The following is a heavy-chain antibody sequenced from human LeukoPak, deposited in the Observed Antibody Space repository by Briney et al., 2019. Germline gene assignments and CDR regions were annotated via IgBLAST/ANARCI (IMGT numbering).Heavy chain of an antibody. J-gene: IGHJ5*02. Sequence: ASVKVSCKASGYTFTGYYMHWVRQAPGQGLEWMGWINPNSGGTNYAQKLQGRVTMTTDTFTSTAYMELSSLRPEDTAVYYCARGSWLTETHSENWFDPWGQGTLVTVSS. V-gene: IGHV1-2*02. D-gene: IGHD3-22*01. CDR3: ARGSWLTETHSENWFDP. CDR1: GYTFTGYY. CDR2: INPNSGGT.